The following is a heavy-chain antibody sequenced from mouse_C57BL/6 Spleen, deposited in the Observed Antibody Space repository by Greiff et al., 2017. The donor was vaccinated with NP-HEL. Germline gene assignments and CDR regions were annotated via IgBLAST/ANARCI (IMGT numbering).Heavy chain of an antibody. J-gene: IGHJ3*01. Sequence: DVKLVESGGGLVKPGGSLKLSCAASGFTFSDYGMHWVRQAPEKGLEWVAYISSGSSTIYYAGTVKGRFTISRDNAKNTLFLQMTSLRSEDTAMYYCARDDYYGRFAYWGQGTLVTVSA. CDR2: ISSGSSTI. CDR3: ARDDYYGRFAY. D-gene: IGHD1-1*01. CDR1: GFTFSDYG. V-gene: IGHV5-17*01.